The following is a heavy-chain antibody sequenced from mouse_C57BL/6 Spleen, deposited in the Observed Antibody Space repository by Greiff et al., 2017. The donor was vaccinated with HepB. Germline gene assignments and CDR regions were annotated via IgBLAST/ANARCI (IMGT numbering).Heavy chain of an antibody. Sequence: VKLMESGAELVRPGASVKLSCKASGYTFTDYYINWVKQRPGQGLEWIARIYPGSGNTYYNEKFKGKATLTAEKSSSTAYMQLSSLTSEDSAVYFCARARYDYDVWFAYWGQGTLVTVSA. CDR2: IYPGSGNT. CDR3: ARARYDYDVWFAY. J-gene: IGHJ3*01. D-gene: IGHD2-4*01. CDR1: GYTFTDYY. V-gene: IGHV1-76*01.